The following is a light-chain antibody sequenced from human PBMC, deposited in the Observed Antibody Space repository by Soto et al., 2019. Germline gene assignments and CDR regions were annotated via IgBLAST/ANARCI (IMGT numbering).Light chain of an antibody. CDR2: YDS. CDR1: NIGSKS. CDR3: QVWDSSSAHGV. J-gene: IGLJ1*01. V-gene: IGLV3-21*04. Sequence: SYELTQPPSVSVAPGKTARITCGGNNIGSKSVHWYQQKPGQAPVLVIYYDSDRPSGIPERFSGSNSGNTATLTISRVEAGDEADYYCQVWDSSSAHGVVRTGTKVTVL.